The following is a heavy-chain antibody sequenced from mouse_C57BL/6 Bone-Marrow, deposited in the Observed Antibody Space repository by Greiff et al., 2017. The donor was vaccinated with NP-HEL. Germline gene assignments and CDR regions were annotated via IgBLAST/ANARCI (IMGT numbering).Heavy chain of an antibody. D-gene: IGHD1-1*01. CDR1: GYAFTNYL. V-gene: IGHV1-54*01. J-gene: IGHJ1*03. CDR3: ARGGNYYGSSYVQYFDV. Sequence: QVQLQQSGAELVRPGTSVKVSCKASGYAFTNYLIEWVKQRPGQGLEWIGVINPGSGGTNYNEKFKGKATLTADKSSSTAYMQLSSLTSEDSAVYVCARGGNYYGSSYVQYFDVWGTGTTVTVSS. CDR2: INPGSGGT.